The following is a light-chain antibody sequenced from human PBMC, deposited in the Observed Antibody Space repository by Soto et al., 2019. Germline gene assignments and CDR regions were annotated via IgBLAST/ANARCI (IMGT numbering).Light chain of an antibody. CDR1: SSDVGGYNY. Sequence: QSVLTQPRSVSGSPGQSVAISCTGTSSDVGGYNYVSWYQQHPGKAPKLMIYDVTKRLSGVPDRFSGSKSGNTASLTISGLQAEDEADYYCCSYVGSYSYVFGTGTKLTVL. CDR3: CSYVGSYSYV. CDR2: DVT. V-gene: IGLV2-11*01. J-gene: IGLJ1*01.